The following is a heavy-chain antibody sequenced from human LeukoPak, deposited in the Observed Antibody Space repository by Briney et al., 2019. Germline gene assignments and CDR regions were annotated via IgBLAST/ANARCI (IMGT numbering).Heavy chain of an antibody. CDR2: IIPIFGTA. D-gene: IGHD1-26*01. Sequence: ASVKVSCKASGGTFSSYAISWVRQAPGQGLEWMGGIIPIFGTANYAQKFQGRVTITADKSTSTAYMELSSLRSEDTAVYYCAREGIVGYYFDYWGQGTLVTVSS. CDR1: GGTFSSYA. V-gene: IGHV1-69*06. J-gene: IGHJ4*02. CDR3: AREGIVGYYFDY.